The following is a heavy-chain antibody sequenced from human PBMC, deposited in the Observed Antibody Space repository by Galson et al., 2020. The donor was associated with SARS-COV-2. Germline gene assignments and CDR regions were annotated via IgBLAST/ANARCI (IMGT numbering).Heavy chain of an antibody. Sequence: KMSGPTLVKPTQTLTLPCNLSGFSLSTSGVGVGWIRQPPGKALEWLALIYWDDDKRYSPSLKSRLTITKDTSKNQVVLTMTNMDPVDTATYYCAHLNDYVKYYYFDYWGQGTLVTVSS. CDR3: AHLNDYVKYYYFDY. D-gene: IGHD3-10*02. V-gene: IGHV2-5*02. CDR2: IYWDDDK. CDR1: GFSLSTSGVG. J-gene: IGHJ4*02.